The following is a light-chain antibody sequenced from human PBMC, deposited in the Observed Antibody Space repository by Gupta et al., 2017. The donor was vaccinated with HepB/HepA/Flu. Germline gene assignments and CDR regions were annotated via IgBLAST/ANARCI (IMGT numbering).Light chain of an antibody. CDR2: NNN. J-gene: IGLJ1*01. Sequence: QSVLTQPPSASGTPGQRVTISCSGSSSNIGSNTVNWYQQLPGTAPKLLIYNNNQRPSGFPDRFSGSKSGTSASLAISGLQSEDEADYYCAAWDDSLNGQVFGTGTEVTVL. V-gene: IGLV1-44*01. CDR1: SSNIGSNT. CDR3: AAWDDSLNGQV.